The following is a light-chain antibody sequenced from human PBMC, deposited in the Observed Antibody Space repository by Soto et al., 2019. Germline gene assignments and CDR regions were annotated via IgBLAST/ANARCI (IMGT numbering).Light chain of an antibody. CDR3: QSYDFGLSAHNYV. Sequence: QSVLTQPPSVSGAPGQRVTISCTGSSSNIGAGYDVHWYQQFPGTAPRLLIYANNNRPSGVPDRFSGSKSGTSAFLAITGLQADDEAEYYCQSYDFGLSAHNYVFGTGTKVTVL. J-gene: IGLJ1*01. CDR2: ANN. V-gene: IGLV1-40*01. CDR1: SSNIGAGYD.